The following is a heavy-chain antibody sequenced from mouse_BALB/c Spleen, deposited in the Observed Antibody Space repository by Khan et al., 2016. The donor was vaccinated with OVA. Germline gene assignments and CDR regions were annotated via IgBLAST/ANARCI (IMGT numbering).Heavy chain of an antibody. J-gene: IGHJ3*01. V-gene: IGHV1-77*01. CDR1: GYTFTDFY. D-gene: IGHD1-2*01. CDR2: ISPGSGDT. CDR3: ARRNYFGYTFAY. Sequence: QVQLKQSGAELARPGASVKLSCKASGYTFTDFYINWVKQRTGQGLEWIGEISPGSGDTFYNERFKDKATLTADKSSNTAYMHLSSLTSEASAVYFCARRNYFGYTFAYWGQGTLVTVSA.